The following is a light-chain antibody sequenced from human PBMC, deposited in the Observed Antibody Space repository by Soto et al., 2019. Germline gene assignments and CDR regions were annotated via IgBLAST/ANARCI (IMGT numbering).Light chain of an antibody. V-gene: IGLV1-44*01. Sequence: QSALTQPPSASGTPGQRVTISCSGSSSNIGSNTVNWYQQLPGTAPKLLIYSNNQRPSGVPDRFSGSKSGTSASLAISGLQSEDEAHYYCAAWDDSLNVVFGGGTQLTVL. CDR2: SNN. J-gene: IGLJ2*01. CDR1: SSNIGSNT. CDR3: AAWDDSLNVV.